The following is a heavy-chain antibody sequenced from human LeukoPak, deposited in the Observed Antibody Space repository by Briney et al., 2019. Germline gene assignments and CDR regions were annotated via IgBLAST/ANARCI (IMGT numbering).Heavy chain of an antibody. V-gene: IGHV3-23*01. D-gene: IGHD5-12*01. CDR1: GFTFSGFA. J-gene: IGHJ4*02. CDR3: LSGYDSGSFDY. CDR2: SIGSDSKT. Sequence: PGGSLRLSCAASGFTFSGFAMTWVRQAPGKGLEWVSSIGSDSKTHYSESVKGRFAISRDNAKNSLYLQMNSLRAEDTAVYYCLSGYDSGSFDYWGQGTLVTVSS.